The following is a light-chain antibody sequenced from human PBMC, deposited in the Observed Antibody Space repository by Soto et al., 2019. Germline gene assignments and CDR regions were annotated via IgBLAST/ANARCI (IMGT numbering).Light chain of an antibody. V-gene: IGKV1-5*01. CDR1: QSISSW. J-gene: IGKJ2*01. CDR2: GAS. Sequence: DIQMTQSPSTLSASVGDRVTITCRASQSISSWLAWYQQRPREAPKLLIYGASSLESGVPSRFSGSGSGTEFTLTISSLQHTDFATYYCQQYATSSPTFGQGTKLEI. CDR3: QQYATSSPT.